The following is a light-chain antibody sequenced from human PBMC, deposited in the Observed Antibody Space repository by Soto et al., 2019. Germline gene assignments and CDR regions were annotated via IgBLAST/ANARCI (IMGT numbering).Light chain of an antibody. CDR2: DVS. J-gene: IGLJ2*01. CDR1: SSDVGGYNY. Sequence: QSALPQPASVSGSPGQSITISCIGTSSDVGGYNYVSWHQHHPGTAPQLMIYDVSYRPSGVSNRFSGSKSGNTASLTISGLQAEDEADYYCSSYTTNSTLLFGGGTKVTVL. V-gene: IGLV2-14*03. CDR3: SSYTTNSTLL.